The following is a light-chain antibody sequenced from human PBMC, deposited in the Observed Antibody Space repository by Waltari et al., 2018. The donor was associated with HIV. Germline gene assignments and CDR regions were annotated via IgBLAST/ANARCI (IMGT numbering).Light chain of an antibody. CDR2: TAS. Sequence: DIQLTQSPSSLSASVGDRATFTCRASQSIDTYLNWYQHKPGKPPNLLIYTASSLHPGVPSRFSGSGSGTDFTLTISSLQPEDFATYYCQQSYSTYLTFGPGTKVDVK. V-gene: IGKV1-39*01. CDR3: QQSYSTYLT. CDR1: QSIDTY. J-gene: IGKJ3*01.